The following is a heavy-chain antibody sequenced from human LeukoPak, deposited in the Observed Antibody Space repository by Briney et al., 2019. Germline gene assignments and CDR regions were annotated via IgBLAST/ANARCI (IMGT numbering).Heavy chain of an antibody. V-gene: IGHV3-21*01. CDR1: GFTFSTYG. J-gene: IGHJ4*02. D-gene: IGHD4-17*01. CDR2: ISSSSSYI. Sequence: GGSLRLSCAASGFTFSTYGMHWVRQAPGKGLEWVSSISSSSSYIYYADSVKGRFTISGDNAKNSLYLQMNSLRAEDTAVYYCARDRGYGDYGFDYWGQGTLVTVSS. CDR3: ARDRGYGDYGFDY.